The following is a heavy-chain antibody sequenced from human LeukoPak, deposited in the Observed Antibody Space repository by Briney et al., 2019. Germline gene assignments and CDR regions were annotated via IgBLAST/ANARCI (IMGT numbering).Heavy chain of an antibody. J-gene: IGHJ3*02. Sequence: GGSLRLSCSASGFTFCSYAWGWVGQGPGNGLEGVSAICGGGGSTYYADSVKGRFTISRDNSKNTLYLQMHSLRAEDTAVYSCAKTLVTMARGVTHAFDIWGQGTMVTVSS. CDR1: GFTFCSYA. D-gene: IGHD3-10*01. V-gene: IGHV3-23*01. CDR2: ICGGGGST. CDR3: AKTLVTMARGVTHAFDI.